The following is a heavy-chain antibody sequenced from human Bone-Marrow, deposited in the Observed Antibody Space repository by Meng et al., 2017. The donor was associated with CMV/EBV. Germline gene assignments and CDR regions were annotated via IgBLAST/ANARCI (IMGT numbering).Heavy chain of an antibody. CDR1: GFTFSDPY. Sequence: CAASGFTFSDPYIDWVRQAPGKGLEWIGRIRKKSNSHTTDYAASLKGRFTISRDDSRESLFLQMNSLQTEDTALYYCARSKPGNYYDYWGRGTLVTVSS. CDR2: IRKKSNSHTT. J-gene: IGHJ4*02. V-gene: IGHV3-72*01. CDR3: ARSKPGNYYDY. D-gene: IGHD1-14*01.